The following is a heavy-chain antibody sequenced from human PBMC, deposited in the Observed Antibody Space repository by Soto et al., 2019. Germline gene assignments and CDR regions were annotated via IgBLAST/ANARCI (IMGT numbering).Heavy chain of an antibody. CDR3: ARDAYPNWFDF. CDR1: GGSINSYY. V-gene: IGHV4-4*07. Sequence: SETLSLTCNVSGGSINSYYWSWIRQPAGKGLEWIGRISSGGSAIYNPSLKSRVTISVYTSKNQFSLRLTSVTAADTAVYFCARDAYPNWFDFWGQGTLVTVSS. CDR2: ISSGGSA. J-gene: IGHJ5*01. D-gene: IGHD2-8*01.